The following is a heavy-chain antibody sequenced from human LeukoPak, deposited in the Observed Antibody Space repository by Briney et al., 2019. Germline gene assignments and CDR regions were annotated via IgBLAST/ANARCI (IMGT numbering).Heavy chain of an antibody. D-gene: IGHD3-10*01. CDR2: INPNTGGT. J-gene: IGHJ6*03. Sequence: ASVKVSCKASGYTFTDYYMHWVRQAPGQGLEWMGWINPNTGGTNYAQKFQVRVTMTRDTSISTAYMELSRLRSDDTAVYYCARGYGSGKIHYYYMDVWGKGTTVTVSS. V-gene: IGHV1-2*02. CDR3: ARGYGSGKIHYYYMDV. CDR1: GYTFTDYY.